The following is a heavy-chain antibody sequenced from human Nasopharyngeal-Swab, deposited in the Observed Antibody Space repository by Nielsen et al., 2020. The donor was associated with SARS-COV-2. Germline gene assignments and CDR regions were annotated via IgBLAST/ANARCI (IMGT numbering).Heavy chain of an antibody. V-gene: IGHV4-4*02. D-gene: IGHD1-26*01. J-gene: IGHJ4*02. CDR2: IFHSGST. Sequence: GPLRLPCAVSGDPTSSSNWWSWVRQPPGEGLEWIGEIFHSGSTNYNPFLKSRVTISVDKSKNQFSLKLSSVTAADTAVYYCARGEGAVDYWGQGTLVTVSS. CDR3: ARGEGAVDY. CDR1: GDPTSSSNW.